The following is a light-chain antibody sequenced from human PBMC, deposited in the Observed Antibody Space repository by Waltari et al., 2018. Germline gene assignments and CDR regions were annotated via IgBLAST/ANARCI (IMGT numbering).Light chain of an antibody. J-gene: IGKJ2*01. CDR3: QQLYTYPYT. CDR2: AAS. Sequence: IQLTQSPSSLSASVGARVTITCRSTQGISTYLAWYQQKPGEAPKLLIYAASTLQSGVPSRFSGSGSGTDFTLTISSLQPEDFATYYCQQLYTYPYTFGQGTKLEIK. CDR1: QGISTY. V-gene: IGKV1-9*01.